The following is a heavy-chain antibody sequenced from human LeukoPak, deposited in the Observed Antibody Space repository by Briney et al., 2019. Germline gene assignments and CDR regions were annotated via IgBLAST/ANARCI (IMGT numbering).Heavy chain of an antibody. J-gene: IGHJ6*02. CDR2: IYSGGST. CDR3: ARLRYYGMDV. V-gene: IGHV3-66*04. CDR1: GFTASSNY. Sequence: GGSLRLSCAASGFTASSNYMNWVRQAPGKGLEWVSVIYSGGSTYYADSVKGRFTISRDNSKNTLYLQMNSLRAEDTAVYYCARLRYYGMDVWGQGTTVTVSS.